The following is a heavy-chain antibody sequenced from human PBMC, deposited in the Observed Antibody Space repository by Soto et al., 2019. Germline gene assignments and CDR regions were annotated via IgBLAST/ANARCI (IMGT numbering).Heavy chain of an antibody. J-gene: IGHJ4*02. CDR3: AKDRGGYIVVVTADYFDY. CDR2: ISGSGGST. CDR1: GFTFSSYA. V-gene: IGHV3-23*01. D-gene: IGHD2-21*02. Sequence: EVQLLESGGGLVQPGGSLRLSCAASGFTFSSYAMSWVRQAPGKGLESVSAISGSGGSTYYADSVKGRFTISRDNSKNTLYLQMNSLRAEDTAVYYCAKDRGGYIVVVTADYFDYWGQGTLVTVSS.